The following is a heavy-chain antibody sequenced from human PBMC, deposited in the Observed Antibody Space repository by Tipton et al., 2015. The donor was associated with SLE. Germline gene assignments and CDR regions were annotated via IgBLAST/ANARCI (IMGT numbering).Heavy chain of an antibody. Sequence: TLSLTCAVYGGSFSGYYWSWIRQPPGKGLEWIGEINHSGSTNYNPSLKSRVTISMDTSKNQFSLKLRSATAADTAVYYCARSVAAVDFHYYYMDVWGKGTTVTVSS. CDR3: ARSVAAVDFHYYYMDV. V-gene: IGHV4-34*01. D-gene: IGHD6-6*01. CDR2: INHSGST. J-gene: IGHJ6*03. CDR1: GGSFSGYY.